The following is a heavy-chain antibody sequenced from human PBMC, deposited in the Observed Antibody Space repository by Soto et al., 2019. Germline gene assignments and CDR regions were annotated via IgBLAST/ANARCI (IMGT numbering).Heavy chain of an antibody. J-gene: IGHJ6*02. CDR2: KPYDGTT. CDR3: ATQTISSCLDI. Sequence: QVQLQESGPGLVLPSGTLSLPCGVSGDSITSRNWWAWVRQTPGKGLEWLGAKPYDGTTNYNPSLKSRVITSIDTARNPFSLRLKSLTAADTALYYCATQTISSCLDIWGQGTMVTVSS. D-gene: IGHD3-3*01. CDR1: GDSITSRNW. V-gene: IGHV4-4*02.